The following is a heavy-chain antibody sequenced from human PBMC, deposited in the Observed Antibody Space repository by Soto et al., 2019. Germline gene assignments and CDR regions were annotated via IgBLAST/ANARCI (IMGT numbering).Heavy chain of an antibody. CDR2: IYYSGST. J-gene: IGHJ4*02. D-gene: IGHD2-15*01. Sequence: NPSETLSLTCTVSGGSISSGGYYWSWIRQHPGKGLEWIGYIYYSGSTYYNPSLKSRVTISVDTSKNQFSLKLSSVTAADTAVYYCARGFCSGGSCYGWNDGRFDYWGQGTLVTVSS. CDR3: ARGFCSGGSCYGWNDGRFDY. V-gene: IGHV4-31*03. CDR1: GGSISSGGYY.